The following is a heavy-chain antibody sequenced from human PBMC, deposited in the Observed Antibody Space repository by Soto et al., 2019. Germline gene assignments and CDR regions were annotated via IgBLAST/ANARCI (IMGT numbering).Heavy chain of an antibody. D-gene: IGHD5-18*01. CDR3: ARERGGGYSYGRGGNYFDY. Sequence: EVQLVESGGGLVKPGGSLRLSCAASGFTFSSYSMNWVRQAPGKGLEWVSSISSSSSYIYYADSVKGRFTISRDNAKNSLYLQRNRLRAEDTGVYYCARERGGGYSYGRGGNYFDYWGQGTLVTVSS. J-gene: IGHJ4*02. V-gene: IGHV3-21*01. CDR2: ISSSSSYI. CDR1: GFTFSSYS.